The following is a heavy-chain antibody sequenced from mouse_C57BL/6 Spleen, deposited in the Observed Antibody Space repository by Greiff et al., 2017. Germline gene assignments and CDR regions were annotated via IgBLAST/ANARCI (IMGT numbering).Heavy chain of an antibody. J-gene: IGHJ4*01. CDR2: LYPRSGNT. V-gene: IGHV1-81*01. CDR3: ARGGIYDGYLYYAMDY. CDR1: GYTFTSYG. Sequence: QVQLQQSGAELARPGASVKLSCKASGYTFTSYGISWVKQRTGQGLEWIGELYPRSGNTYYNEKFKGKATLTADKSPSTAYMELRSLPSEDSAVYFCARGGIYDGYLYYAMDYWGQGTSVTVSS. D-gene: IGHD2-3*01.